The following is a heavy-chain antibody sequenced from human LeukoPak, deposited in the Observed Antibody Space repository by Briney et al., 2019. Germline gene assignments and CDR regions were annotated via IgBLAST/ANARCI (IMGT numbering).Heavy chain of an antibody. CDR2: ISGSGGRT. CDR1: GFTFSSYG. J-gene: IGHJ4*02. V-gene: IGHV3-23*01. CDR3: AKGSYYDNSGHYYFDY. D-gene: IGHD3-22*01. Sequence: PGGSLRLSCAASGFTFSSYGMHWVRQAPGKGLEWVSAISGSGGRTYYADSVKGRFTVSRDNSKSTLFLQVNTLSAEDTAVFYCAKGSYYDNSGHYYFDYWGQGTLVTVSS.